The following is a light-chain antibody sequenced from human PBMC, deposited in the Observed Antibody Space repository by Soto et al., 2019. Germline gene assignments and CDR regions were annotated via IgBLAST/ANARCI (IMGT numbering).Light chain of an antibody. J-gene: IGKJ1*01. CDR2: GAS. CDR1: QSVSSS. Sequence: ELVLKQSLATWSLAPGERAEPYCRASQSVSSSLAWYQQKPGQAPRALIYGASSRATGIPDRFSGSGSGPDFTLTISRLEPEEFAVDFCQHYGSSRTDGQRP. CDR3: QHYGSSRT. V-gene: IGKV3-20*01.